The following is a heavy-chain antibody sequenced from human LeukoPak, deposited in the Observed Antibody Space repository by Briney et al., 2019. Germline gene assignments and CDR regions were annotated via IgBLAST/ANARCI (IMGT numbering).Heavy chain of an antibody. CDR3: ARDDGVGGGYDYYYYMDV. J-gene: IGHJ6*03. V-gene: IGHV3-21*01. CDR2: ISSSSSSYI. CDR1: GFTFSSYS. Sequence: PGGSLRLSCAASGFTFSSYSMNWVRQAPGKGLEWVSSISSSSSSYIYYADSVKGRFTISRDNAKNSLYLQVNSLRAEDTAVYYCARDDGVGGGYDYYYYMDVWGKGTTVTVSS. D-gene: IGHD5-12*01.